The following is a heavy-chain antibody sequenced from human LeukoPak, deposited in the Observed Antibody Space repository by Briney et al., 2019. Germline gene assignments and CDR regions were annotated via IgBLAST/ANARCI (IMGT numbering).Heavy chain of an antibody. CDR2: IIPIFGTA. CDR1: GGTFSSYA. CDR3: ARERSGYGDYHWFDP. Sequence: SVKVSCKASGGTFSSYAISWVRQAPGQGLEWMGGIIPIFGTANYAQKFQGRVTITADESTSTAYMELSSLRSEDTAVYYCARERSGYGDYHWFDPRGQGTLVTVSS. D-gene: IGHD4-17*01. V-gene: IGHV1-69*13. J-gene: IGHJ5*02.